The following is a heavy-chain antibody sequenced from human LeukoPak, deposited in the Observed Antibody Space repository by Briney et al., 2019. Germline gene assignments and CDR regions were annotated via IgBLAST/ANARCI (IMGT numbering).Heavy chain of an antibody. D-gene: IGHD2-2*01. Sequence: PGGSLRLSCAASGFTFSSYGMHWVRQAPGKGLEWVAVISYDGSNKYYADSVKGRFTIPRDNSKNTLYLQMNSLRAEDTAVYYCARAGTLVPAARDYYYYYMDVWGKGTTVTVSS. CDR1: GFTFSSYG. CDR3: ARAGTLVPAARDYYYYYMDV. J-gene: IGHJ6*03. CDR2: ISYDGSNK. V-gene: IGHV3-30*03.